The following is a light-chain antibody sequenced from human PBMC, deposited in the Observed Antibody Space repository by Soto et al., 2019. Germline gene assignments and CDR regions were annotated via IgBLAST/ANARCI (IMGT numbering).Light chain of an antibody. CDR1: SSDIGAYNY. CDR3: TSLTTSTTMI. Sequence: QSVLTQPASVSGSPGQSITISCTGTSSDIGAYNYVSWYQQQPGKAPKLMIYDVNIRPSGVSNRFSGSKSGTTASLTSAGRQAEDEDDYYCTSLTTSTTMIFGGGTKLTVL. J-gene: IGLJ2*01. CDR2: DVN. V-gene: IGLV2-14*03.